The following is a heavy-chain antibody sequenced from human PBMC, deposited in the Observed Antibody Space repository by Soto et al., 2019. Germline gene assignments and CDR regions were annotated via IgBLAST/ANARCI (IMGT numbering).Heavy chain of an antibody. Sequence: GGSLRLSCTASGFSFGDYYMSWIRQAPGTGLEWVSYISSSGSTIYYADSVKGRFTISRDNAKNSLYLQMNSLRAEDTAVYYCARGLNKAALSYEDWGQGTLVNVAS. J-gene: IGHJ4*01. CDR3: ARGLNKAALSYED. V-gene: IGHV3-11*01. CDR1: GFSFGDYY. CDR2: ISSSGSTI. D-gene: IGHD5-18*01.